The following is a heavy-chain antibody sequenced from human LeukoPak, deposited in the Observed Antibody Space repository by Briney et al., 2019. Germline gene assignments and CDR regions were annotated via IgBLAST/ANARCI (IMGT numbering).Heavy chain of an antibody. CDR2: ISAYNGNT. Sequence: GASVKVSCKASGYTFTSYGISWVRQAPGQGLEWMGWISAYNGNTNYAQKLQGRVTMTTDTSTSTAYMELRSLRSDDTAVYYCARRGVLRYFDWLENYYFDYWGQGTLGTVSS. CDR1: GYTFTSYG. CDR3: ARRGVLRYFDWLENYYFDY. D-gene: IGHD3-9*01. J-gene: IGHJ4*02. V-gene: IGHV1-18*01.